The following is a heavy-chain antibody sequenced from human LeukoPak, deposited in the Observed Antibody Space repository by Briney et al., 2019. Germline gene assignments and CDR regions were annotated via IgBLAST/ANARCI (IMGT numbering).Heavy chain of an antibody. CDR2: ISSSSSYI. Sequence: GRSLRLSCTASGFTFSSYSMNWVRQAPGKGLEWVSSISSSSSYIYYADSVKGRFTISRDNAKNTLYLQMNSLRAEDTAVYYCAGDQGDIVVVVAATPISGAFDIWGQGTMVTVSS. CDR3: AGDQGDIVVVVAATPISGAFDI. CDR1: GFTFSSYS. V-gene: IGHV3-21*01. D-gene: IGHD2-15*01. J-gene: IGHJ3*02.